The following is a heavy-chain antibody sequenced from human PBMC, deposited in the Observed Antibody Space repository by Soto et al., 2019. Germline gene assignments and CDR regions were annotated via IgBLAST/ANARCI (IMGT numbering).Heavy chain of an antibody. J-gene: IGHJ4*02. D-gene: IGHD5-12*01. CDR3: ARAPTTRDGYNYVDDY. CDR1: GYTFTGYY. Sequence: QVQLVQSGAEVKKPGASVKVSCKASGYTFTGYYMHWVRQAPGQGLEWMGWINPNSGGTNYAQKFQGRVTMTRDTSISTAYMELSSLRSEDTAVYYCARAPTTRDGYNYVDDYWGQGTLVTVSS. V-gene: IGHV1-2*02. CDR2: INPNSGGT.